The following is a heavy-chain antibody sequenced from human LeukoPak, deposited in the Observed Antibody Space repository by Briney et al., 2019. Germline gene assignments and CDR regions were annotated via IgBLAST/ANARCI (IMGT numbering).Heavy chain of an antibody. Sequence: GASVKVSCKASGYTFTSYGISWVRQAPGQGLEWMGWIGAYNGNTNYAQKLQGRVTMTTDTSTSTAYMELRSLRSDDTAVYYCARVHYYDSSGYFVDYYYYYGMDVWGQGTTVTVSS. J-gene: IGHJ6*02. V-gene: IGHV1-18*01. CDR2: IGAYNGNT. CDR1: GYTFTSYG. D-gene: IGHD3-22*01. CDR3: ARVHYYDSSGYFVDYYYYYGMDV.